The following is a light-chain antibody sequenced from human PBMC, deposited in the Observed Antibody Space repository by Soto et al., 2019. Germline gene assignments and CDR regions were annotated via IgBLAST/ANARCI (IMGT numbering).Light chain of an antibody. CDR1: QSVSSY. J-gene: IGKJ1*01. CDR3: QQRSNWPPT. V-gene: IGKV3-11*01. Sequence: IVLTQSPGPLSLSPGERATLSCRASQSVSSYLAWYQQKPGQTPRLLMYGASTRATGIPARFSGSGSGTDFTLTITSLEPEDFAVYYCQQRSNWPPTFGQGTKVDI. CDR2: GAS.